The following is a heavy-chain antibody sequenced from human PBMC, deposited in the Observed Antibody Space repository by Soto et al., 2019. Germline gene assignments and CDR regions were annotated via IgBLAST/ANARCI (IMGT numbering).Heavy chain of an antibody. J-gene: IGHJ4*02. CDR2: IFHDGTA. D-gene: IGHD3-10*01. Sequence: KTSETLSLTCAVSGVSISSGNWWTWVRQSPQRGLEYIGEIFHDGTANYYPSFERRVAISVDTSKNQFSLKLTSVTAADTAIYFCARLVYDTRLNYMYFDFWGQGTLVT. CDR1: GVSISSGNW. V-gene: IGHV4-4*02. CDR3: ARLVYDTRLNYMYFDF.